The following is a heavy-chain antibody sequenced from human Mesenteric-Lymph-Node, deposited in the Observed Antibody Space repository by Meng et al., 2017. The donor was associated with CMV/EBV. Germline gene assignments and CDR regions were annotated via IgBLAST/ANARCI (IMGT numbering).Heavy chain of an antibody. J-gene: IGHJ4*02. V-gene: IGHV1-69*04. CDR3: ARGGCSGGSCYSGELDY. Sequence: GNFSSYAISWVRQAPGQGLEWMGRIIPILGIANYAQKFQGRVTITADKSTSTAYMELSSLRSEDTAVYYCARGGCSGGSCYSGELDYWGQGTLVTVSS. CDR2: IIPILGIA. D-gene: IGHD2-15*01. CDR1: GNFSSYA.